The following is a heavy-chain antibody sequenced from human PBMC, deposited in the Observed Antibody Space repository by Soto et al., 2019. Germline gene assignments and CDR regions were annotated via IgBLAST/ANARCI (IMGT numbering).Heavy chain of an antibody. CDR3: AREPRYCRGGSCSITGDAYDI. D-gene: IGHD2-15*01. J-gene: IGHJ3*02. V-gene: IGHV3-66*01. CDR1: VVIFIDTH. Sequence: LTLSCTPSVVIFIDTHLKWVRQDPGKGLEWVSVISNRGDTHYADSVRGRFSLSRDISDNTLHLQMNNLRVEDTAVYYCAREPRYCRGGSCSITGDAYDIWGQGTMVTVSS. CDR2: ISNRGDT.